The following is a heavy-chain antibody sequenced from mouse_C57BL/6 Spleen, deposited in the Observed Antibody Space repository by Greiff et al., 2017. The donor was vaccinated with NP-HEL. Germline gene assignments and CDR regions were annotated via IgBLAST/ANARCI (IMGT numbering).Heavy chain of an antibody. Sequence: EVQLVESVAELVRPGASVKLSCTASGFNIKNTYMHWVKQRPEQGLEWIGRIDPANGNTKYAPKFQGKATITADTSSNTAYLQLSRLTSEDTAIYYCARVYYYGSSYESAMDYWGQGTSVTVSS. D-gene: IGHD1-1*01. CDR3: ARVYYYGSSYESAMDY. CDR2: IDPANGNT. J-gene: IGHJ4*01. CDR1: GFNIKNTY. V-gene: IGHV14-3*01.